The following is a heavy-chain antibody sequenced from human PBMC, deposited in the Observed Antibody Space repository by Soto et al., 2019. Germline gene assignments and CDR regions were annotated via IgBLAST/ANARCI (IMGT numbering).Heavy chain of an antibody. V-gene: IGHV4-31*03. Sequence: SETLSLTCTVSGGSISSGGYYWSWIRQHPGKGLEWIGYIYYSGSTYYSPSLKSRVTISVDTSKNQFSLKLSSVTAADTAVYYCSCSYGYNWFDPWGPGTLVTVSS. D-gene: IGHD5-18*01. CDR2: IYYSGST. CDR1: GGSISSGGYY. J-gene: IGHJ5*02. CDR3: SCSYGYNWFDP.